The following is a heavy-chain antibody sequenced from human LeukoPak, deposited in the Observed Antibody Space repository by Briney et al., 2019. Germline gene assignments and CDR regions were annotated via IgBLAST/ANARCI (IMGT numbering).Heavy chain of an antibody. Sequence: SETLSLTCTVSGGSISSGSYYWGWIRQPPGKGLEWIGSIYHSGSTYYNPSLKSRVTISVDTSKNQFSLKLSSVTAADTAVYYCARGYCSSTSCYQDDAFDIWGQGTMVTVSS. CDR3: ARGYCSSTSCYQDDAFDI. J-gene: IGHJ3*02. D-gene: IGHD2-2*01. CDR2: IYHSGST. V-gene: IGHV4-39*07. CDR1: GGSISSGSYY.